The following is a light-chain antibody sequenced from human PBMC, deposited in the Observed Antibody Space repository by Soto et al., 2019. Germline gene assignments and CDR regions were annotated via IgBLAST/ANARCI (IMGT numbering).Light chain of an antibody. CDR1: QSVSSSY. CDR3: QQFGGTPPVT. Sequence: EIVLTQSPGTLSLSPGERATLSCRASQSVSSSYLAWYQQKPAQAPKLLIYGASDRATGIPDRFIGSGSGTDFTLTISRLEPEDFAVYFCQQFGGTPPVTFGQGTKVDI. CDR2: GAS. V-gene: IGKV3-20*01. J-gene: IGKJ2*01.